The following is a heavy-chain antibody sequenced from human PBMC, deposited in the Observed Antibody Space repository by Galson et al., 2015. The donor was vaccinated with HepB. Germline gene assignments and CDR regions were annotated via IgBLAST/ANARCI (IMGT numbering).Heavy chain of an antibody. J-gene: IGHJ4*02. Sequence: SLRLSCAASGFTFSSFWKHWVRQTPGKGLVWVSRIKSAGGGLTYFADSVKGRFTISRDNSKNTLYLQMNSLRVEDTAIYYCAKDLWGSSWIFDYWGQGTLVTVSS. V-gene: IGHV3-23*01. CDR3: AKDLWGSSWIFDY. CDR2: IKSAGGGLT. D-gene: IGHD6-13*01. CDR1: GFTFSSFW.